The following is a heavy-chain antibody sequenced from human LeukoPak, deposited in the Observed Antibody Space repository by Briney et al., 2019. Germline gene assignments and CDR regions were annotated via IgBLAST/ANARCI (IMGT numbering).Heavy chain of an antibody. J-gene: IGHJ4*02. CDR3: ARDTRTYYGPLYYFDY. CDR2: INPNSGGT. V-gene: IGHV1-2*02. Sequence: SVKLSCKVSGYTFTGYYMHWVRQAPGHGLEWMGWINPNSGGTNYTQKFQGRVTMARDTSISTAYMELSRLRSDDTAVYYCARDTRTYYGPLYYFDYWGQGTLVTVSS. D-gene: IGHD3-10*01. CDR1: GYTFTGYY.